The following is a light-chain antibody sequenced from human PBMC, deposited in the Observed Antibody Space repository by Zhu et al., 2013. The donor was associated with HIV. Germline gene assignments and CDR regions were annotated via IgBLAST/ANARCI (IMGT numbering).Light chain of an antibody. CDR3: CSYAGSSTSYV. J-gene: IGLJ1*01. V-gene: IGLV2-23*01. Sequence: QSALTQPASVSGSPGQSITISCIGISSDVDIYNLVSWYQQHPGKVPKLIIYEDGNRPSGVSTRFSGSKSGNTASLTISGLQAEDEADYYCCSYAGSSTSYVFGTGTKVTVL. CDR2: EDG. CDR1: SSDVDIYNL.